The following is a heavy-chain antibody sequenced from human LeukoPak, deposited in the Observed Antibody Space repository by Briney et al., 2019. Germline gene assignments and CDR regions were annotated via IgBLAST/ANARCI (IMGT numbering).Heavy chain of an antibody. Sequence: TGGSLRLSCAASGFTFSSYSMNWVRQAPGKGLEWVSSISSSSSYIYYADSVKGRFTISRDNAKNSLYLQMNSLRAEDTAVYYCARLYDTPYNYYGMDVWGQGTTVTVSS. J-gene: IGHJ6*02. CDR2: ISSSSSYI. V-gene: IGHV3-21*01. D-gene: IGHD3-22*01. CDR3: ARLYDTPYNYYGMDV. CDR1: GFTFSSYS.